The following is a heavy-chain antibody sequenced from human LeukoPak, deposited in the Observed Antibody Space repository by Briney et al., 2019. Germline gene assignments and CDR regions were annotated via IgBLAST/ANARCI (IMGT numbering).Heavy chain of an antibody. CDR1: GFTFSTYT. V-gene: IGHV3-48*01. D-gene: IGHD2-15*01. J-gene: IGHJ4*02. CDR3: ARDSGNGGSCDY. CDR2: IRGSGNDI. Sequence: GGSLKLSCAASGFTFSTYTMNWVSQAPGKGLEWVSYIRGSGNDIHYADSVKDRFTISRDNAKNSLYLQMNSLRAEDTALYYCARDSGNGGSCDYWGQGTLVTVSS.